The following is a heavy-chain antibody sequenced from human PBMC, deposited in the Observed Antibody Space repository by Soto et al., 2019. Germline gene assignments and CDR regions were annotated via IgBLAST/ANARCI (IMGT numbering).Heavy chain of an antibody. J-gene: IGHJ6*01. CDR1: GGTFSSSA. CDR3: AVPDLTTTGTPLGYCYGMGV. CDR2: IIPMFGTA. D-gene: IGHD1-1*01. Sequence: QVQLMQSGAEVKKPGSSVKVSCKASGGTFSSSAISWVRQAPGQGLEWMGGIIPMFGTANYAQRLEVRVTITADESTSTAYMELRSLRSDDTAVYYCAVPDLTTTGTPLGYCYGMGVWGQGTTVTVSS. V-gene: IGHV1-69*01.